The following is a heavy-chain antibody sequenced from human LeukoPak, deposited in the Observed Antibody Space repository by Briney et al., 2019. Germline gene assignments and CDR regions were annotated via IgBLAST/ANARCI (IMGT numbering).Heavy chain of an antibody. CDR1: GGSISSYY. V-gene: IGHV4-59*01. CDR2: FYYTGGT. Sequence: SETLSLTCTVTGGSISSYYWSWIRQPPGEGLEWIGYFYYTGGTNYNQSLKSRVTISVDTSKNQFSLKLSSVTAADTAVYYCARASDTAMVIDYWGQGTLVTVSS. J-gene: IGHJ4*02. D-gene: IGHD5-18*01. CDR3: ARASDTAMVIDY.